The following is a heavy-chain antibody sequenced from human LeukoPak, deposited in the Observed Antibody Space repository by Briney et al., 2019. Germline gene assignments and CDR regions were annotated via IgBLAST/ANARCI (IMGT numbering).Heavy chain of an antibody. D-gene: IGHD2-15*01. V-gene: IGHV4-34*01. CDR2: INHSGST. Sequence: SETLSLTCAVYGGSFSGYYWSWIRQPPGKGLEWIGEINHSGSTNYNPSLKSRVTISVDTSKNQFSLKLSSVTAADTAVYYCARIERRYCSGGSCKRGSFDYWGQGTQVTVSS. CDR1: GGSFSGYY. CDR3: ARIERRYCSGGSCKRGSFDY. J-gene: IGHJ4*02.